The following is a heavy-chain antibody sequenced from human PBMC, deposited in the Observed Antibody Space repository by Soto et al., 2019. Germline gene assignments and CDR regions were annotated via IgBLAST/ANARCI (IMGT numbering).Heavy chain of an antibody. CDR1: GFTFGGYG. J-gene: IGHJ4*02. V-gene: IGHV3-33*01. Sequence: PWGLMRLFYAAAGFTFGGYGMHWVRQAPGKGLEWVAVIWFDGSNKFYADSVKGRFTISRDNSKNTVSLQMNSLRDEDSAAYYCATTGPYWGQGTLVTVSS. CDR2: IWFDGSNK. CDR3: ATTGPY.